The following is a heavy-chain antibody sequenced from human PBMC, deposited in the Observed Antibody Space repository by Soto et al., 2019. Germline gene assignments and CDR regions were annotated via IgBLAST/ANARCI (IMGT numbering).Heavy chain of an antibody. CDR1: GFSFSSYS. CDR3: ARDRGCSGGICYRDLGY. D-gene: IGHD2-15*01. J-gene: IGHJ4*02. Sequence: EVQLVESGGGLVQPGGSLRLSCAASGFSFSSYSMNWVRQAPGKGLEWVSYISSNSNTICYADSVKGRFTISRDNAKNSLYLHMNSLSAEDTAVYYCARDRGCSGGICYRDLGYWGQGTLVTVSS. V-gene: IGHV3-48*01. CDR2: ISSNSNTI.